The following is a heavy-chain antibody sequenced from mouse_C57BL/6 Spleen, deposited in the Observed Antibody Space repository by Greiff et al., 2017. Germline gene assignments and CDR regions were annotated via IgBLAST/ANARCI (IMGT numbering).Heavy chain of an antibody. CDR1: GYAFSSYW. D-gene: IGHD1-1*01. CDR3: ARGHYYGSSLDY. V-gene: IGHV1-80*01. CDR2: IYPGDGDT. J-gene: IGHJ2*01. Sequence: QVQLQQSGAELVKPGASVKISCKASGYAFSSYWMNWVKQRPGKGLEWIGQIYPGDGDTNYNGKFKGKATLTADKSSSTAYMQLSSLTSEDSAVYCWARGHYYGSSLDYWGQGTTLTVSS.